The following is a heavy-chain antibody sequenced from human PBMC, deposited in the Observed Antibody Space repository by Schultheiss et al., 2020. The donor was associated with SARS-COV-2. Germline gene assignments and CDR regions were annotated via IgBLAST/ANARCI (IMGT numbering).Heavy chain of an antibody. Sequence: SQTLSLTCAVSGGSISSGGYSWSWIRQPPGKGLEWIGYIYHSGSTYYNPSLKSRVTISVDTSKNQFSLKLSSVTAADTAVYYCASSRSYGTDGDYWGQGTLVTVSS. V-gene: IGHV4-30-2*01. D-gene: IGHD1-14*01. CDR3: ASSRSYGTDGDY. J-gene: IGHJ4*02. CDR2: IYHSGST. CDR1: GGSISSGGYS.